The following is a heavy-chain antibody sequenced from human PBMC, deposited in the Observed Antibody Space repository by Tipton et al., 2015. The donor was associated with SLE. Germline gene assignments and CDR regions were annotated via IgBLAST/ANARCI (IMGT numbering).Heavy chain of an antibody. V-gene: IGHV3-21*01. D-gene: IGHD3-3*01. J-gene: IGHJ6*03. CDR2: ISSSSSYI. CDR1: GFTFSSYS. Sequence: SLRLSCAASGFTFSSYSMNWVRQAPGKGLEWVSSISSSSSYIYYAGSVKGRFTISRDNAKNSLYLQMNSLRAEDTAVYYCARVYEAYYDFWSGYSLLDMDVWGKGTTVTVSS. CDR3: ARVYEAYYDFWSGYSLLDMDV.